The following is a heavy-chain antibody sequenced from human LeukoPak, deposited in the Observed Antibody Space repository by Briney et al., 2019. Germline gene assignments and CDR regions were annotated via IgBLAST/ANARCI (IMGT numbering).Heavy chain of an antibody. V-gene: IGHV4-59*08. D-gene: IGHD3-10*01. CDR3: ARNRYYYGSGNYGVPNWFDP. CDR2: IYYSGST. Sequence: SETLSLTCTVSGGSISSYYWSWIRQPPGKGLEWIGYIYYSGSTNYNPSLKSRVTISVDTSKNQFSLKLSSVTAADTAVYYCARNRYYYGSGNYGVPNWFDPWGQGALVTVSS. J-gene: IGHJ5*02. CDR1: GGSISSYY.